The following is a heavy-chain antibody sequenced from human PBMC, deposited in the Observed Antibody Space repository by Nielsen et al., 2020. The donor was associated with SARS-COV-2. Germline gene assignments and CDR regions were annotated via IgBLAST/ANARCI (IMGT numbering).Heavy chain of an antibody. D-gene: IGHD6-13*01. Sequence: GESLKISCAASGFTFSRYSMNWVRQAPGKGLEWVSVIYSGGNTYYADSVKGRFTISRDNSKNTLYLQMNNLRAEDTAVYYCARDGYSSSWYVTWGQGTLVTVSS. CDR1: GFTFSRYS. V-gene: IGHV3-53*01. J-gene: IGHJ5*02. CDR3: ARDGYSSSWYVT. CDR2: IYSGGNT.